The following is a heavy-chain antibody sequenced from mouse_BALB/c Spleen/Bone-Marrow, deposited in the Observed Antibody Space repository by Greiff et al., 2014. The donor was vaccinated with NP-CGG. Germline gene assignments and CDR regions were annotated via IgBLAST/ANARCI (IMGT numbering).Heavy chain of an antibody. Sequence: EVKLMESGGGLVKPGGSLKLSCAASGFTFSDYYMYWVRQTPEKRLEWVAIISDGGGYTYYPDSVWGRFTISRDNAKNNLYLQMSSLKSEDTAMYYCARSGERYGAMDYWGQGTSVTVFS. V-gene: IGHV5-4*02. CDR3: ARSGERYGAMDY. D-gene: IGHD2-10*02. CDR1: GFTFSDYY. J-gene: IGHJ4*01. CDR2: ISDGGGYT.